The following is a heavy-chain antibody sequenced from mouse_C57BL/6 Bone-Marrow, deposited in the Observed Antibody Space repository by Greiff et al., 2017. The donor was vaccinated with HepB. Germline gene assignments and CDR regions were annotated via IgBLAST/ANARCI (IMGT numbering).Heavy chain of an antibody. CDR3: AITTVVGYYFDY. D-gene: IGHD1-1*01. Sequence: VQLQQPGAELVKPGASVKLSCKASGYTFTSYWMHWVKQRPGQGLEWIGMIHPNSGSTNYNEKFKSKATLTVDKSSSTAYMQLSSLTSEDSAVYYCAITTVVGYYFDYWGQGTTLTVSS. CDR1: GYTFTSYW. J-gene: IGHJ2*01. V-gene: IGHV1-64*01. CDR2: IHPNSGST.